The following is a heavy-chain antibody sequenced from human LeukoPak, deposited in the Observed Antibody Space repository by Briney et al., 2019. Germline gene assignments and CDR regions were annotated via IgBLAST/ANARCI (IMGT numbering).Heavy chain of an antibody. J-gene: IGHJ4*02. V-gene: IGHV1-18*01. Sequence: ASVTVSCKASGYTFTSYGISWVRQAPGQGLEWMGWISAYNGNTNYAQKLQGRVTMTTDTSTSTAYMELRSLRSDDTAVYYCARDRPKAITIFGVVDDYWGKGTLVTVSS. CDR1: GYTFTSYG. CDR2: ISAYNGNT. CDR3: ARDRPKAITIFGVVDDY. D-gene: IGHD3-3*01.